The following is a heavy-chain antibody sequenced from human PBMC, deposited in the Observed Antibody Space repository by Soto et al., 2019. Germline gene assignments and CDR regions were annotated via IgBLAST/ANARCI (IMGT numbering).Heavy chain of an antibody. CDR1: SGSISSYY. J-gene: IGHJ5*02. V-gene: IGHV4-59*01. Sequence: NPSETLSLTCTVSSGSISSYYWSWIRQPPGKGLEWIGYIHYTGNTNSNPSLKGRVTLSIDPSWNQFSLKLRSVTAADTAVYYCAAGDYPTGFSYREIKWFDPWGQGTLVTVSS. CDR2: IHYTGNT. CDR3: AAGDYPTGFSYREIKWFDP. D-gene: IGHD3-9*01.